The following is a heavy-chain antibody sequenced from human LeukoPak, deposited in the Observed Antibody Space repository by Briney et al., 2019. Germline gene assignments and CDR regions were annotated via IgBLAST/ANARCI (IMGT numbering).Heavy chain of an antibody. V-gene: IGHV3-21*01. D-gene: IGHD3-22*01. CDR1: GFTFSSYS. CDR2: ISGSSSYI. Sequence: GGSLRLSCAASGFTFSSYSMNWVRQAPGKGLEWVSSISGSSSYIYYADSVKGRFTISRDNAKSSLYLQMNSLRAEDTAVYYCARAVWDSSGHLFDYWGQGTLVTVSS. CDR3: ARAVWDSSGHLFDY. J-gene: IGHJ4*02.